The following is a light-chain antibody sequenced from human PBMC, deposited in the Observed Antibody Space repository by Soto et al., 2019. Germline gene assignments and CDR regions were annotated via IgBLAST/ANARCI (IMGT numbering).Light chain of an antibody. V-gene: IGKV2-28*01. J-gene: IGKJ5*01. CDR3: MQVLQTPLT. Sequence: EIVMTQSPLSLHVTPGEPASISCRSTQSLLHNNGRNYLDWYLQKPGQSPQLLIFLGSNRASGVPDRFSGSGSGTDVTLKISRLEAEDVGVYYCMQVLQTPLTFGQGTRLEIK. CDR1: QSLLHNNGRNY. CDR2: LGS.